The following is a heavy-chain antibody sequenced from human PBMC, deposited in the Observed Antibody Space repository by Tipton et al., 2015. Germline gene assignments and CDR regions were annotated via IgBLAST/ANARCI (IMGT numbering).Heavy chain of an antibody. CDR3: AKERTYYGFWSGYYQGAFDS. CDR1: GLTVSHNY. D-gene: IGHD3-3*01. J-gene: IGHJ4*02. CDR2: MYSGGGT. Sequence: SLRLSCGASGLTVSHNYMSWVRQAPGKGLEWVSVMYSGGGTKYADSVKGRFTISRDNSKKTLYLQMNSLRAEDTAVYYCAKERTYYGFWSGYYQGAFDSWGQGTLVTVSS. V-gene: IGHV3-53*01.